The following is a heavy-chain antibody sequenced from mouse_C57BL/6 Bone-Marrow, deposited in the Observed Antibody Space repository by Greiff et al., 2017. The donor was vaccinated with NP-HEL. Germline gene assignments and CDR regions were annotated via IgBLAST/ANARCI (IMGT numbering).Heavy chain of an antibody. D-gene: IGHD1-1*01. CDR2: IRLKSDYYAT. CDR1: GFTFSNYW. CDR3: TTPLLRYPFDD. V-gene: IGHV6-3*01. J-gene: IGHJ2*01. Sequence: EVQLVESGGGLVQPGGSMKLSCVASGFTFSNYWMNWVRQSPEKGLEWVAQIRLKSDYYATHYAESVKGRFTISRDDSKSSVYLQMNNVRAEDTGIYYCTTPLLRYPFDDWGQGTTLTVSS.